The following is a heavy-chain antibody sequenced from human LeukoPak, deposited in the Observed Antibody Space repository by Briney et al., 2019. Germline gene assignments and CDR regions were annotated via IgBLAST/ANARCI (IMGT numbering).Heavy chain of an antibody. CDR2: INHSGST. J-gene: IGHJ4*02. Sequence: SETLSLTCAVYGRSFRGYYWSWIRQPPGKGLEWIGEINHSGSTNYNPSLKSRVTISVDTSKNQFSLKLSSVTAADTAVYYCARGRALYYFDYWGQGTLVTVSS. CDR1: GRSFRGYY. CDR3: ARGRALYYFDY. V-gene: IGHV4-34*01.